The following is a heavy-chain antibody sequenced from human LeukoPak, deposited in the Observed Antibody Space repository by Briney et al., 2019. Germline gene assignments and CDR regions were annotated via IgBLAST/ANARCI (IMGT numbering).Heavy chain of an antibody. CDR3: ARAAYCSSTSCYEGKDYYYYYMDV. CDR1: GGSISSYY. V-gene: IGHV4-59*01. J-gene: IGHJ6*03. CDR2: IYYSGST. Sequence: SETLSLTCTVSGGSISSYYWSWIRQPPGKGLEWIGYIYYSGSTNYNPSLKSRATISVDTSKNQFFLKLSSVTAVDTALYYCARAAYCSSTSCYEGKDYYYYYMDVWGKGTTVTISS. D-gene: IGHD2-2*01.